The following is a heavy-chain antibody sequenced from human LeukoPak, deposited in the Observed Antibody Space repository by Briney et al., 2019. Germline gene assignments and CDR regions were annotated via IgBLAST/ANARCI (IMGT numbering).Heavy chain of an antibody. Sequence: GGSLRLSCAASGLTFSSYSMHWGRQAPGKGLEWVAVISYDGSSKYYADSVKGRFTITRDDARDTLFLQMNSLRAEDTALYYCARGLGGLTHTDIWGQGTMVTVSS. CDR1: GLTFSSYS. CDR2: ISYDGSSK. V-gene: IGHV3-30-3*01. J-gene: IGHJ3*02. CDR3: ARGLGGLTHTDI. D-gene: IGHD3-16*01.